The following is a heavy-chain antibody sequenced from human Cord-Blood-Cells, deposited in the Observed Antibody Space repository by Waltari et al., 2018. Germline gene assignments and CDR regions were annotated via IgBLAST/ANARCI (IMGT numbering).Heavy chain of an antibody. V-gene: IGHV1-2*02. J-gene: IGHJ3*02. D-gene: IGHD3-10*01. CDR2: INPNSGGT. CDR3: ARDRYYYGSGRRDAFDI. Sequence: QVQLVQSGAEVKKPGASVKVSCKASGYTFTGDYMHWVRQAPGQGLEWMGWINPNSGGTNYAQKFQGRVTMTRDTSISTAYMELSRLRSDDTAVYYCARDRYYYGSGRRDAFDIWGQGTMVTVSS. CDR1: GYTFTGDY.